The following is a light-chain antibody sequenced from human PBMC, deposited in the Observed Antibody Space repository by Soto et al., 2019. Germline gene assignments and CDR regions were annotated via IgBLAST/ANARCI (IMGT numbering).Light chain of an antibody. J-gene: IGKJ5*01. V-gene: IGKV2D-29*02. Sequence: DIVLTLSPLSLPVTPGEPASISCRSSQSLLHITGETFLFWYLQKPGQSPLLLIYEVSSRGAGVPDRWSGSGSGTDVTLEIIRGVTDDVCIYYCMQRTQLPPTFGQGTRLEIK. CDR3: MQRTQLPPT. CDR1: QSLLHITGETF. CDR2: EVS.